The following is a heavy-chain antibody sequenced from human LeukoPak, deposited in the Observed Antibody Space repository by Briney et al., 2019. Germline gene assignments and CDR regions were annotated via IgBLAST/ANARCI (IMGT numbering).Heavy chain of an antibody. CDR1: GFTFSTYS. D-gene: IGHD6-13*01. J-gene: IGHJ3*02. CDR3: ARSAGYSSSWYVPDAFDI. CDR2: ISPDSNYK. Sequence: GGSLRLSCTASGFTFSTYSMNWLRLAPGKGLEWVSSISPDSNYKYYVDSVKGRFTISRDNAKSSLYLQMNSLRAEDTAVYYCARSAGYSSSWYVPDAFDIWGQGTMVTVSS. V-gene: IGHV3-21*04.